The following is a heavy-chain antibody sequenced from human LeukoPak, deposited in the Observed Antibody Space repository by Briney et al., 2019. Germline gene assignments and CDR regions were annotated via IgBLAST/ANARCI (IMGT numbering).Heavy chain of an antibody. J-gene: IGHJ6*02. CDR1: GFTFSNYA. CDR2: ISDSGGST. V-gene: IGHV3-23*01. CDR3: AKAASSSWPSYYYGMDV. Sequence: GGSLRLSCAASGFTFSNYAMNWVRQAPGKGLEWVSSISDSGGSTYYADSVKGRFTISKDNSKNTVYLQMSSLRVDDTAVYYCAKAASSSWPSYYYGMDVWGQGTTVTVSS. D-gene: IGHD6-13*01.